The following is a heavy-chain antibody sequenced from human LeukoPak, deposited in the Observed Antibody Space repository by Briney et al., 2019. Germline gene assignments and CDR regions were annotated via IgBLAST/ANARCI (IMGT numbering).Heavy chain of an antibody. J-gene: IGHJ4*02. CDR2: ISYDGSNK. Sequence: GGSLRLSCTASGFTFSNYGMHWVRQAPGKGLEWVAVISYDGSNKYYADSVKGRFTISRDNSKNTLYLQMNSLRAEDTAVYYCARGSVSGPLDYWGQGTLVTVSS. CDR3: ARGSVSGPLDY. V-gene: IGHV3-30*19. CDR1: GFTFSNYG. D-gene: IGHD3-10*01.